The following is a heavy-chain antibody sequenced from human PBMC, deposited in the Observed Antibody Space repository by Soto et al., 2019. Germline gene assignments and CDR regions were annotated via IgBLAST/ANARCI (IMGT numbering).Heavy chain of an antibody. J-gene: IGHJ6*02. CDR3: ARGQASLRYVDGLPRYYYYGMDV. D-gene: IGHD3-9*01. V-gene: IGHV1-8*01. Sequence: QVQLVQSGAEVKKPGASVKVSCKASGYTFTSYDINWVRQATGQGLEWMGWMNPNSGNTGYAQKFQGRVTMTRNTSISTAYMELSRLRSDDTAVYYCARGQASLRYVDGLPRYYYYGMDVWGQGTTVNVSS. CDR1: GYTFTSYD. CDR2: MNPNSGNT.